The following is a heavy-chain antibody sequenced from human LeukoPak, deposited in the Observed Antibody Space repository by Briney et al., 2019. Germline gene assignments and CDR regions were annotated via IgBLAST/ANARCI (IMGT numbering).Heavy chain of an antibody. V-gene: IGHV4-39*07. CDR3: ARGGSSGWYVPLDY. J-gene: IGHJ4*02. Sequence: SETLSLTCTVSGGSISSYYWGWIRQPPGKGLEWIGSIYYSGSTYYNPSLKSRVTISVDTSKNQFSLKLSSVTAADTAVYYCARGGSSGWYVPLDYWGQGTLVTVSS. D-gene: IGHD6-19*01. CDR2: IYYSGST. CDR1: GGSISSYY.